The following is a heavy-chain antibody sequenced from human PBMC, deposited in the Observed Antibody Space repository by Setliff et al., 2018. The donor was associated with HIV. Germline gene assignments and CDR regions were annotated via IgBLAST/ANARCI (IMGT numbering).Heavy chain of an antibody. J-gene: IGHJ4*02. D-gene: IGHD1-1*01. CDR2: ISRSGSTI. Sequence: PGGSLRLSCAASGFTSSDYYMSWIRQAPGKGLEWLSYISRSGSTIYYANSVKGRFTISRDNAKSTLYLQMNSLRPEDTAVYYCASARIPTGGTSTSFDYWGQGTLVTVSS. V-gene: IGHV3-11*04. CDR3: ASARIPTGGTSTSFDY. CDR1: GFTSSDYY.